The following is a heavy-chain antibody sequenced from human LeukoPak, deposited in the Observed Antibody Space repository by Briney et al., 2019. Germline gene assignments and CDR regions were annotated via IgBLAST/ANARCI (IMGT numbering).Heavy chain of an antibody. Sequence: PSETLSLTCTVSGGSISSSSYYWGWIRQPPGKGLEWIGSIYYSGSTYYNPSLKSRVTMSVDTSKNQFSLKLSSVTAADTAVYYCARTTVTTFHIDYWGQGTLVTVSS. CDR1: GGSISSSSYY. CDR3: ARTTVTTFHIDY. J-gene: IGHJ4*02. CDR2: IYYSGST. D-gene: IGHD4-17*01. V-gene: IGHV4-39*07.